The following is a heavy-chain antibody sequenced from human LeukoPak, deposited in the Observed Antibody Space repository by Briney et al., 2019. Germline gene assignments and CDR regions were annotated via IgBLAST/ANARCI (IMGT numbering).Heavy chain of an antibody. J-gene: IGHJ4*02. D-gene: IGHD3/OR15-3a*01. CDR3: ARQRFLDWHFDY. CDR2: NHYSDSGST. CDR1: GVSISGYF. V-gene: IGHV4-59*08. Sequence: SDTLSLTCSVSGVSISGYFWNWIRQPTGKGLECIGYNHYSDSGSTNYNPSLKSRVTISIDTSKNQFSLKLSSVTAADTALFYCARQRFLDWHFDYWGQGTLVTVSS.